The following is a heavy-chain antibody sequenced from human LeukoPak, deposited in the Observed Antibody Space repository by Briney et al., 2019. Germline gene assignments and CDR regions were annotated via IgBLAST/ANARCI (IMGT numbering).Heavy chain of an antibody. Sequence: GASVKVSCKASGYTFTSYGISWVRQAPGQGLEWMGWISAYNGNTNYAQKLQGRVTMTTDTSTSTAYMELRSLRSDDTAVYYCARKLLRYFDWLMADYYGMDVWGQGTTVTVSS. D-gene: IGHD3-9*01. CDR3: ARKLLRYFDWLMADYYGMDV. V-gene: IGHV1-18*01. CDR2: ISAYNGNT. J-gene: IGHJ6*02. CDR1: GYTFTSYG.